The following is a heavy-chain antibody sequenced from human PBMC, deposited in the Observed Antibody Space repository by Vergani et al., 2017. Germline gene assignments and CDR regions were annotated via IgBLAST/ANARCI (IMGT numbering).Heavy chain of an antibody. V-gene: IGHV4-30-4*08. CDR2: ISSTGTSS. Sequence: QVQLEESGPGLVKPSQTLSLTCSVSGFAINGDDTWRTWIRRSPGKGLEWIGRISSTGTSSSYNPSLGDRPAISLDPSTNQFFLTLTSVTAADTAIYYCARGQWVIDAWGQGTPVTVSS. CDR3: ARGQWVIDA. CDR1: GFAINGDDTW. J-gene: IGHJ4*02. D-gene: IGHD1-26*01.